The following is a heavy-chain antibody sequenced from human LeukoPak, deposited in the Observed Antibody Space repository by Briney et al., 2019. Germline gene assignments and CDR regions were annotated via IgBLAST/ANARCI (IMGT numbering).Heavy chain of an antibody. V-gene: IGHV4-61*02. CDR2: IYTSGST. Sequence: PSQTLSLTCTVSGGSISSGSYYWSWIRQPAGKGLEWIGRIYTSGSTNYNPSLKSRVTISVDTSKNQFSLKLSSVTAADTAVYYCARYAPSWSGDAFDIWGQGTMVTVSS. CDR3: ARYAPSWSGDAFDI. J-gene: IGHJ3*02. D-gene: IGHD3-3*01. CDR1: GGSISSGSYY.